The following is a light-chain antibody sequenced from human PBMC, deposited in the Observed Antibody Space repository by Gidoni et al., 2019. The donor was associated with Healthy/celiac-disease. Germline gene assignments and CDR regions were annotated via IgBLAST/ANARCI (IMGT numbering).Light chain of an antibody. CDR2: WAS. CDR3: QQYYSTPWT. V-gene: IGKV4-1*01. Sequence: DIVMTQYPDSLAVSLGERATINCKSSQSVLYSSNNKNYLAWYQQKQGQPPKLLIYWASTRESGVPDRFSGSGSGTDFTLTISSLQAEDVAVYYCQQYYSTPWTFGQGTKVEIK. J-gene: IGKJ1*01. CDR1: QSVLYSSNNKNY.